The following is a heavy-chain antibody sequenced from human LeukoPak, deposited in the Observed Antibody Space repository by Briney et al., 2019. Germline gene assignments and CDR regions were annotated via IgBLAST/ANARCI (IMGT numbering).Heavy chain of an antibody. Sequence: ASVKVSCKASGYTFTDYYIHWVQQAPGKGLEWMERVDPENDETMYAENFQGRVTITADTSTDTAYMELSSLRSDDTAVYYCTTGLNYYDTSGYYYYYMDVWGKGTTVTVSS. J-gene: IGHJ6*03. CDR3: TTGLNYYDTSGYYYYYMDV. CDR2: VDPENDET. D-gene: IGHD3-22*01. V-gene: IGHV1-69-2*01. CDR1: GYTFTDYY.